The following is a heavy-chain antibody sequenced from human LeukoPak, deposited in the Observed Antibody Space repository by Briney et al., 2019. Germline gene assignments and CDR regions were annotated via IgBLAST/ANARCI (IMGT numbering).Heavy chain of an antibody. CDR3: ARDSSHGDAFDI. CDR1: GFTFSSYS. Sequence: GGSLRLSCAASGFTFSSYSMNWVRQAPGKGLEWVSSISSSSSYIYYADSVKGRFTISRDNAKNSLYLQMNSLRAEDTAVYYCARDSSHGDAFDIWGQGTMVTVSS. V-gene: IGHV3-21*01. CDR2: ISSSSSYI. J-gene: IGHJ3*02. D-gene: IGHD5-24*01.